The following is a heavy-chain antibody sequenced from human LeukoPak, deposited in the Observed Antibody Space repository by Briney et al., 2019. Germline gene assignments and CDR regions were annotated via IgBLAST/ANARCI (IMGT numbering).Heavy chain of an antibody. J-gene: IGHJ1*01. CDR1: GGSFSGYY. Sequence: SETLSLTCAVYGGSFSGYYWSWIRQPPGKGLEWIGEINHSGSTNYNPSLKSRVTISVDTSKNQFSLKLSSVTAADTAVYYCARDGMVRGVIIEGYFQHWGQGTLVTVSS. V-gene: IGHV4-34*01. CDR2: INHSGST. CDR3: ARDGMVRGVIIEGYFQH. D-gene: IGHD3-10*01.